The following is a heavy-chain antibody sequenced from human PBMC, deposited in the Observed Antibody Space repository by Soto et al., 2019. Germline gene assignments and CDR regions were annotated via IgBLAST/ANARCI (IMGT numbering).Heavy chain of an antibody. D-gene: IGHD4-17*01. CDR1: GFAVSANY. Sequence: EAHLVGSGGGLVQPGGSLRLSCAASGFAVSANYLSWVRQAPGKGLEWVSLIYSGGDTDYADSVRGRFTISRDNSKNTLYLXXNSLKAEDTAVYYCATRMTTAPYWGQGALVNVSS. CDR2: IYSGGDT. J-gene: IGHJ4*02. CDR3: ATRMTTAPY. V-gene: IGHV3-66*01.